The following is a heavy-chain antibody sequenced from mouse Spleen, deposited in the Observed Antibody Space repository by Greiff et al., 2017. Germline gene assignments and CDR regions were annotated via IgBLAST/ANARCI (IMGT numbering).Heavy chain of an antibody. Sequence: VKLQESGPGLVAPSQSLSITCTVSGFSLTSYGVHWVRQPPGKGLEWLVVIWSDGSTTYNSALKSRLSISKDNSKSQVFLKMNSLQTDDTAMYYCARNPGLRDAMDYWGQGTSVTVSS. J-gene: IGHJ4*01. D-gene: IGHD1-1*01. CDR3: ARNPGLRDAMDY. CDR2: IWSDGST. CDR1: GFSLTSYG. V-gene: IGHV2-6*02.